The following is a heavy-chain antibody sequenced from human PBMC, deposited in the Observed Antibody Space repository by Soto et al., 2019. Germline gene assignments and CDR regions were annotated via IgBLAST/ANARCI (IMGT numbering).Heavy chain of an antibody. CDR3: ARERGPDAFDI. Sequence: GGSLRLSCAASGFTFRSYAMHWVRQAPGKGLEWVAVISYDGSNKYYADSVKGRFTISRDNSQNTLYLQMNSLRDEDTAVYSCARERGPDAFDIWGQGTMVTVSS. CDR1: GFTFRSYA. CDR2: ISYDGSNK. J-gene: IGHJ3*02. V-gene: IGHV3-30*04. D-gene: IGHD3-10*01.